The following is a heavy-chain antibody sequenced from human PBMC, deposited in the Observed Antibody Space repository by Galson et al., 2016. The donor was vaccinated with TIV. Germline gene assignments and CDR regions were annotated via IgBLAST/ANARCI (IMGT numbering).Heavy chain of an antibody. CDR1: GFKFTDFA. V-gene: IGHV3-23*01. D-gene: IGHD2-8*02. J-gene: IGHJ3*01. Sequence: SLRLSCAASGFKFTDFAMDWVRQPPGKGLEWVSGITGSGGRTDYGVSVKGRFIVSRDNSKKTLYLQLNSLTADDTAVYYCVKEPFSTVLYCFDDWGQGTMVTVSS. CDR3: VKEPFSTVLYCFDD. CDR2: ITGSGGRT.